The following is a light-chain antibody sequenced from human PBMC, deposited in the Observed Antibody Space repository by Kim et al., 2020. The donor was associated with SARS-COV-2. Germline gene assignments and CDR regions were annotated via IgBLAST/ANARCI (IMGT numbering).Light chain of an antibody. J-gene: IGKJ1*01. CDR2: KAS. CDR3: QQYDTYSWT. CDR1: QSISSW. V-gene: IGKV1-5*03. Sequence: ASVGARVTITCRASQSISSWLAWYQQKPGKAPKLLMYKASTLESGVPSRFSGSGSGTEFTLTINSLQPDDFATYYCQQYDTYSWTFGQGTKVDIK.